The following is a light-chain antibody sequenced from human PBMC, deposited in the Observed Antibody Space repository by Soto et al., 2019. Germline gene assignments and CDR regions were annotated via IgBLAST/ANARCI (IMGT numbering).Light chain of an antibody. CDR3: SSYTSSSTRDV. CDR2: DVS. J-gene: IGLJ1*01. V-gene: IGLV2-14*01. Sequence: QSALTQPASVSGSPGQSITISRTGTSSDFGGYNYVSWYQQHPGKAPKLMIYDVSNRPSGVSNRFSGSKSGNTASLTISGLQAEYEADYYCSSYTSSSTRDVFGTGTKLTVL. CDR1: SSDFGGYNY.